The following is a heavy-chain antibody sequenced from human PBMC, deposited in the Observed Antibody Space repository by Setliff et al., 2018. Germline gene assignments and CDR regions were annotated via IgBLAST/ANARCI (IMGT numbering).Heavy chain of an antibody. CDR1: GFTFSDYY. D-gene: IGHD6-19*01. V-gene: IGHV3-11*01. Sequence: GSLRLSCAASGFTFSDYYMSWIRQAPGKGLEWVSYITSSGTTTFYTDSVKGRFAISRDNARNSLYLQMNSLRADDTAVYYCVPQGPGYGNGWWTNWFDPWGQGTLVTVSS. J-gene: IGHJ5*02. CDR3: VPQGPGYGNGWWTNWFDP. CDR2: ITSSGTTT.